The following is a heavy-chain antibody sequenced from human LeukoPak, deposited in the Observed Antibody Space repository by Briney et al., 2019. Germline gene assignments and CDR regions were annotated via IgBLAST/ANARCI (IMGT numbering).Heavy chain of an antibody. D-gene: IGHD3-10*01. CDR3: ARDTPGTTMP. CDR2: IVPMFRIV. V-gene: IGHV1-69*04. Sequence: SVKVSCKASGYTFTGYYMHWVRQAPGQGLEWMGRIVPMFRIVDYAPKFQGRVTFTADTSTSTAYMELSTLRSDDTAVYYCARDTPGTTMPWGQGTLVTVSS. J-gene: IGHJ5*02. CDR1: GYTFTGYY.